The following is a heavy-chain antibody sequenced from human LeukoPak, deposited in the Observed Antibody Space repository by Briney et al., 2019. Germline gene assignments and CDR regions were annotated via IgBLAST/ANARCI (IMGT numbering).Heavy chain of an antibody. CDR1: GYTFTSYD. CDR3: ARDLRFRLGELSPPGGY. D-gene: IGHD3-16*02. CDR2: ISPYNGNT. V-gene: IGHV1-18*04. J-gene: IGHJ4*02. Sequence: ASVKVSCKASGYTFTSYDISWVRQAPGQALEWMGWISPYNGNTNYAQKLQGRVTLTTDTSTSTVYMELRSLRSDDTAVYYCARDLRFRLGELSPPGGYWGQGTLVTVSS.